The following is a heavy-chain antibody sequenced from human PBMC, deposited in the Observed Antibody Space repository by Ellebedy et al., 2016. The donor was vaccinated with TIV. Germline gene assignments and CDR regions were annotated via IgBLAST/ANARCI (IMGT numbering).Heavy chain of an antibody. CDR2: ISHSGRT. CDR3: ARGLARDY. CDR1: GGSFSGYY. J-gene: IGHJ4*02. Sequence: MPGGSLRLSFAASGGSFSGYYWSWIPQLPGTGLAWIWEISHSGRTNYNPSLKSRVTISVDTSKNQFSLNLSSVTAADTAVYYCARGLARDYWGQGTLVTVSS. V-gene: IGHV4-34*01.